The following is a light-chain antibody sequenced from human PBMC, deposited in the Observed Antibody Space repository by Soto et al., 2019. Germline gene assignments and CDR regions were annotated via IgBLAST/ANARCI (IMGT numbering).Light chain of an antibody. J-gene: IGKJ4*02. CDR3: QLRHMRPIT. Sequence: NVLRLAPPIVCLYPRERATLSCMASQSVSRNLAWYQRKPGQAPRLLIYHVYNRATGIPPRFSGSVSGKDFTLTISSLEPEDSAVYNCQLRHMRPITFAEG. CDR2: HVY. V-gene: IGKV3-11*01. CDR1: QSVSRN.